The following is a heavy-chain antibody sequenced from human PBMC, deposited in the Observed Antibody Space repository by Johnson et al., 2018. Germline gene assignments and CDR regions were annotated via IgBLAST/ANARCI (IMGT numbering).Heavy chain of an antibody. D-gene: IGHD3-16*02. J-gene: IGHJ6*03. Sequence: QVQLQESGPGLVKPSETLSLTCTVSGGSISSYYWSWIRQPPGKGLEWIGYIYYSGSTNYNPSLKSRVTISVDTSKNQFSLKLSSVTAADTAVYYCAKDSNAPGDYVWGSYRVHYYYYYMDVWGKGTTVTVSS. CDR2: IYYSGST. CDR1: GGSISSYY. CDR3: AKDSNAPGDYVWGSYRVHYYYYYMDV. V-gene: IGHV4-59*01.